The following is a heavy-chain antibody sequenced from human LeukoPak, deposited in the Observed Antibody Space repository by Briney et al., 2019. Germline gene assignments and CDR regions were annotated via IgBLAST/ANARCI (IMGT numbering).Heavy chain of an antibody. V-gene: IGHV4-61*01. CDR2: MFYRGST. Sequence: SETLSLTCTASGASVSSDSYSWNWIRQPPGKGLEWIGYMFYRGSTNYNPSLKSRVTISVDSSKNQFSLNLSSVTAADTAVYYCARLHIGTGSFDFWGRGTLVTVSS. D-gene: IGHD3-9*01. CDR3: ARLHIGTGSFDF. J-gene: IGHJ4*01. CDR1: GASVSSDSYS.